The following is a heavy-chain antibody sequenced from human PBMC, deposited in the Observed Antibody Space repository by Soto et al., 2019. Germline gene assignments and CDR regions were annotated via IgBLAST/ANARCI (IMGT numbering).Heavy chain of an antibody. V-gene: IGHV2-26*04. CDR3: ASTYSTSWYLFDP. D-gene: IGHD6-13*01. CDR2: IFSNDEK. Sequence: QVTVKESGPVLVKPTETLTLTCTVSGFSLSNAGLGVSWIRQPPGKALEWLAHIFSNDEKSSCTSLKSRLTISKDTSKSQVVLTMTNMDPVDTATYYCASTYSTSWYLFDPWGQGTLVTVSS. J-gene: IGHJ5*02. CDR1: GFSLSNAGLG.